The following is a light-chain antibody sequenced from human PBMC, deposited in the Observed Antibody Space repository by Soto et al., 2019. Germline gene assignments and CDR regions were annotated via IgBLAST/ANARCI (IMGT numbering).Light chain of an antibody. Sequence: QSALTQPASVSGSPGQSITISCTGTSSDVGSYNLVSWYQQHPGKAPKLMIYEGSKRPSGVSNRFSGSKSGNTASLTISGLQAEDEADYYCAAWDDTVRNYVFGTGTKVTVL. CDR2: EGS. J-gene: IGLJ1*01. V-gene: IGLV2-23*01. CDR1: SSDVGSYNL. CDR3: AAWDDTVRNYV.